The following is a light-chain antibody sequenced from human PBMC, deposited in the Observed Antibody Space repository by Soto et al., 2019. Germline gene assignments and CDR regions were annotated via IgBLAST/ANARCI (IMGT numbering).Light chain of an antibody. CDR3: SSYAGSNYVV. Sequence: QSALTQPPSASGSPGQSVTISCTGTSSDVGGYNYVSWYQQHPGKAPKLMIYEVSKRPSGVPDRFSGSKSGNTASLTVSGLQAEDEADYYCSSYAGSNYVVFGGGIKLTVL. CDR1: SSDVGGYNY. CDR2: EVS. V-gene: IGLV2-8*01. J-gene: IGLJ2*01.